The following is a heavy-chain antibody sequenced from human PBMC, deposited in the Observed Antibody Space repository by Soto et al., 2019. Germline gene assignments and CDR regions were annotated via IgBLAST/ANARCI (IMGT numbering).Heavy chain of an antibody. CDR3: ARKVLGSTSRPDWWYFDL. CDR1: GFTFINYA. CDR2: ISGGGDRT. J-gene: IGHJ2*01. Sequence: EVQLLESGGGLVQPGGSLRLSCVGSGFTFINYAMNWVRQTPGKGLEWVSTISGGGDRTFDADTVKGRFTISRDNSKNTVNLQMNSLSAHDTAVYYCARKVLGSTSRPDWWYFDLWGRGTLVTVSS. V-gene: IGHV3-23*01. D-gene: IGHD5-12*01.